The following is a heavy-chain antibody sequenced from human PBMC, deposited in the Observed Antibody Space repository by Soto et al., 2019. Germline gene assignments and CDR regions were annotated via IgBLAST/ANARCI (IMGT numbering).Heavy chain of an antibody. V-gene: IGHV1-3*01. CDR2: IDAGNGNI. CDR3: ARDHYTSGWGDS. Sequence: QVQLVQSGTEVKKPGASVKVSCKASGYTFSRYAIHWVRQAPGQRLEWMGWIDAGNGNIKYSEKFQGRVTISRDTSARTAYMELSSLRSDDTAVYYCARDHYTSGWGDSWGQGTLVTVSS. J-gene: IGHJ4*02. D-gene: IGHD6-19*01. CDR1: GYTFSRYA.